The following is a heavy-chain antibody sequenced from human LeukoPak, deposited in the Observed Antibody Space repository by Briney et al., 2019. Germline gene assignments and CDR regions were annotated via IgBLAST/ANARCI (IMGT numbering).Heavy chain of an antibody. CDR2: IGGSGGST. CDR1: GFTFNSYA. D-gene: IGHD4-23*01. V-gene: IGHV3-23*01. J-gene: IGHJ4*02. Sequence: GGSLRLSCAASGFTFNSYAMSWVRQAPGKGLEWVSVIGGSGGSTYYADSVKGRFTISRDNSKNTRFLQMNSLRAEDTAVHYCEKFLVTPPNLNYGAQGPRATASS. CDR3: EKFLVTPPNLNY.